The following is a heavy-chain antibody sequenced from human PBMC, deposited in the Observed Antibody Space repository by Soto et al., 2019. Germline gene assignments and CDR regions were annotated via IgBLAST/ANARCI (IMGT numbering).Heavy chain of an antibody. J-gene: IGHJ5*02. Sequence: GGSLRLSCAASGFTFSSYGMHWVRQAPGKGLEWVAVISYDGSNKYYADSVKGRFTISRDNSKNTLYLQMNSLRAEDTAVYYCASRGRRDGYKNWFDPWGQGTLVTVSS. CDR2: ISYDGSNK. D-gene: IGHD5-12*01. CDR3: ASRGRRDGYKNWFDP. CDR1: GFTFSSYG. V-gene: IGHV3-30*03.